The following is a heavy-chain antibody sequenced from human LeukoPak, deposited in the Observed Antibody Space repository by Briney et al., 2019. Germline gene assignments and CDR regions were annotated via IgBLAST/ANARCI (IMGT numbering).Heavy chain of an antibody. CDR1: GYTFTSYG. V-gene: IGHV1-18*01. CDR2: ISAYNGNT. D-gene: IGHD2-2*01. CDR3: ARRCSSTSCTNAFDI. J-gene: IGHJ3*02. Sequence: GASVKVSCKASGYTFTSYGISWVRQAPGQGLEWMGWISAYNGNTNYAQKFQGRVTMTRDTSISTAYMELSRLRSDDTAVYYCARRCSSTSCTNAFDIWGQGTMVTVSS.